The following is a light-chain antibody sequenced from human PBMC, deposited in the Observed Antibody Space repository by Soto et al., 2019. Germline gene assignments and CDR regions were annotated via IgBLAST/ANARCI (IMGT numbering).Light chain of an antibody. J-gene: IGLJ2*01. CDR2: EGS. V-gene: IGLV2-23*01. CDR3: SSYAGSTTYVV. CDR1: SSDVGNYNL. Sequence: QSVLTQPASVSGSPGQSITISCTGTSSDVGNYNLVSWYQQHPGKAPKLMIYEGSKRPSGVSNRFSGSKSGNTASLTISGLQAEDEADYFCSSYAGSTTYVVFGGGTKVTVL.